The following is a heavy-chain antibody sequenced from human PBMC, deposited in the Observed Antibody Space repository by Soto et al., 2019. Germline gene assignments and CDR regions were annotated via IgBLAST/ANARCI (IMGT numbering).Heavy chain of an antibody. V-gene: IGHV1-69*01. J-gene: IGHJ5*02. D-gene: IGHD3-10*01. CDR1: GGTFSSYA. CDR3: ASRSGGSGSPNWFDP. Sequence: QVQLVQSGAEVKKPGSSVKVSCKASGGTFSSYAISWVRQAPGQGLEWMGGIIPIFGTANYAQKFQGRVTITADESTSTAYMALSSLGSEDTAVYCCASRSGGSGSPNWFDPWGQGTLVTVSS. CDR2: IIPIFGTA.